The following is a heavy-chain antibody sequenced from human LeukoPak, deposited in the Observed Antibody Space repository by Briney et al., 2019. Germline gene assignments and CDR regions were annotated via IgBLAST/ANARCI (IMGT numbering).Heavy chain of an antibody. CDR1: GFTFSSYS. CDR3: ARDAASIAAAGTYDY. V-gene: IGHV3-21*01. D-gene: IGHD6-13*01. CDR2: ISSSSSYI. J-gene: IGHJ4*02. Sequence: PGGSLRLSCAASGFTFSSYSMNWVRQAPGKGLEWVSSISSSSSYIYYADSVKGRFTISRDNAKNSLYLQMNSLRAEDTAVYYCARDAASIAAAGTYDYWGQGTLVTVSS.